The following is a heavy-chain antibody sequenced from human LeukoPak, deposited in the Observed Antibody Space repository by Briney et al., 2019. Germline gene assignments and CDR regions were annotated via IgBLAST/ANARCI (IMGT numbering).Heavy chain of an antibody. CDR2: IIPIFGTA. Sequence: SVKVSCKASGGTFSSYAISWVRQAPGQGLEWMGRIIPIFGTANYAQKFQGGVTITTDESTSTAYMELSSLRSEDTAVYYCARIPIAVAGRWYYFDYWGQGTLVTVSS. J-gene: IGHJ4*02. CDR1: GGTFSSYA. D-gene: IGHD6-19*01. V-gene: IGHV1-69*05. CDR3: ARIPIAVAGRWYYFDY.